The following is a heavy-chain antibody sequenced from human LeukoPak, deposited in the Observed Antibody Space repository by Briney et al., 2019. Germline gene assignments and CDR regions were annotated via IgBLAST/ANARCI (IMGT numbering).Heavy chain of an antibody. J-gene: IGHJ4*02. V-gene: IGHV4-39*01. CDR2: IYFSGST. CDR3: ARSAAPTEDYYFDY. Sequence: SETLSLTCTVSGGSIISGTYYWGWIRQPPGKGLEWIGSIYFSGSTYYNPSLKTRVTISVDTSKDQFSLKLNSVTAADTAVYYCARSAAPTEDYYFDYWGQGILVTVSS. CDR1: GGSIISGTYY. D-gene: IGHD6-13*01.